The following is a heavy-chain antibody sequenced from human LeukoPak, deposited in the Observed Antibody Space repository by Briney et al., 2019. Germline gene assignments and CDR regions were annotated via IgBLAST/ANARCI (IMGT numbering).Heavy chain of an antibody. CDR3: ARTGTIFGVVQARYYMDV. J-gene: IGHJ6*03. CDR2: INPSGGST. CDR1: GYTFTSYY. V-gene: IGHV1-46*01. Sequence: GASVKVSCKASGYTFTSYYMHWVRQAPGQGLEWMGIINPSGGSTSYAQKFQGRVTMTRDMSTSTVYMELSSLRSEDTAVYYCARTGTIFGVVQARYYMDVWGKGTTVTVPS. D-gene: IGHD3-3*01.